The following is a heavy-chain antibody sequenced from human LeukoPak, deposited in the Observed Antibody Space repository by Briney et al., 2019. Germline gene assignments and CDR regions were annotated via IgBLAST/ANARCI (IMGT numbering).Heavy chain of an antibody. CDR2: INPNSGGT. CDR3: ARVYGSGFNWFDP. V-gene: IGHV1-2*02. CDR1: GYTFTGYY. Sequence: APVKVSCKASGYTFTGYYMHWVRQAPGQGLEWMGWINPNSGGTNYAQKFQGRVTMTRDTSISTAYMELSRLRSDDTAVYYCARVYGSGFNWFDPWGQGTLVTVSS. J-gene: IGHJ5*02. D-gene: IGHD3-10*01.